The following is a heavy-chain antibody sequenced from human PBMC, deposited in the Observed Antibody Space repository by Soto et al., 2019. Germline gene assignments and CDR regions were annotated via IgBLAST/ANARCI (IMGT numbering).Heavy chain of an antibody. CDR1: GFTFSDYY. D-gene: IGHD1-1*01. CDR3: ARGVDAGFRTDFDY. V-gene: IGHV3-11*01. Sequence: PGGSLRLSCAASGFTFSDYYIHWIRRAPGKGLEWISYISGNGEIIQYAASARGRFTLSRDNAENSVYLEMDSLRAEDTALYYCARGVDAGFRTDFDYWGRGTLVTVSS. CDR2: ISGNGEII. J-gene: IGHJ4*02.